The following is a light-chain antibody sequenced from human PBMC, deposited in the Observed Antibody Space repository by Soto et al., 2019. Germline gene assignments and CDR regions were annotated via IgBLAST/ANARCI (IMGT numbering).Light chain of an antibody. Sequence: QSALTQPASVSGSPGQSITISCTGTSSDVGGYNHVSWYQHSPGKAPKLILFAVSDRPSGVSHRFSGSKSGNTASLTISGLQTDDEADYYCCSYTSLSTVVFGGGTKLTVL. J-gene: IGLJ2*01. CDR2: AVS. CDR3: CSYTSLSTVV. V-gene: IGLV2-14*01. CDR1: SSDVGGYNH.